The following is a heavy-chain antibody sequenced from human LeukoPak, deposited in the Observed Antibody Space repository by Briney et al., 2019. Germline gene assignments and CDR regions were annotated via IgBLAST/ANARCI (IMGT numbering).Heavy chain of an antibody. J-gene: IGHJ3*02. CDR3: AKIAQYCSGGSCSPDAFDI. CDR1: GFTFSSYA. V-gene: IGHV3-23*01. Sequence: GGSLRLSCAASGFTFSSYALSWVRQAPGKGLEWVSAISGSGGSTYYADSVKGRFTISRDNSKNTLYLQMNSLRAEDTAVYYCAKIAQYCSGGSCSPDAFDIWGQGTMVTVSS. D-gene: IGHD2-15*01. CDR2: ISGSGGST.